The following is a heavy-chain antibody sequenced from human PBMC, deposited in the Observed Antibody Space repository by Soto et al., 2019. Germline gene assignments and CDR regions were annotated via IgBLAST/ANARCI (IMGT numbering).Heavy chain of an antibody. CDR3: ARTPNNGRAGVYGMDV. V-gene: IGHV1-2*04. J-gene: IGHJ6*02. Sequence: QVQLVQSGAEAKKPGASLKASCKASGYTFSDYYIHWVRQAPGQGLEWMGWIDADSGDTKYAQKLQGWVTMTRDTSINTAYMELSRLRSDDTAVYYCARTPNNGRAGVYGMDVWGQGTTVTVSS. CDR1: GYTFSDYY. CDR2: IDADSGDT. D-gene: IGHD1-26*01.